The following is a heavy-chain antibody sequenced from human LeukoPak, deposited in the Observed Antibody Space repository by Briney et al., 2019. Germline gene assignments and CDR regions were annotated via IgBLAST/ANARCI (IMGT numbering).Heavy chain of an antibody. Sequence: SETLSLTCTVSGGSISSYYWSWIRQPAGKGLEWIGRIYTSGSTNHNPSLKSRVTMSVDTSKNQFSLKLSSVTAADTAVYYCAAHRGYSGYEYYYDSRWGFDYWGQGTLVTVSS. D-gene: IGHD5-12*01. CDR1: GGSISSYY. J-gene: IGHJ4*02. V-gene: IGHV4-4*07. CDR2: IYTSGST. CDR3: AAHRGYSGYEYYYDSRWGFDY.